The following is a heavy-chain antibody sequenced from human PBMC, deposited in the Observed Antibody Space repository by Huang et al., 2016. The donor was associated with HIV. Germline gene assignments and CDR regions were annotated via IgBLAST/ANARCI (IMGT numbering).Heavy chain of an antibody. CDR3: ARQWVLLDYLMGMDV. Sequence: QVHLQQWGAGLLKPSETLTLTCAVSGASFTGNYWTWIRQTPGKGLEWIGEINDSGATIYNPSLESRVTISIDRSKKEFSRRLSSMTAADTAVYYCARQWVLLDYLMGMDVWGQGTTVSVSS. CDR1: GASFTGNY. J-gene: IGHJ6*02. CDR2: INDSGAT. V-gene: IGHV4-34*01. D-gene: IGHD3-3*01.